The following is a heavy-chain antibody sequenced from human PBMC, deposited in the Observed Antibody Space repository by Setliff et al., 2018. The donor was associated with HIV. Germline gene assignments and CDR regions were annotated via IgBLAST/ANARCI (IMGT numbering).Heavy chain of an antibody. CDR2: ISSSSSTI. V-gene: IGHV3-48*01. Sequence: GGSLRLSCAASGFTFSNYEMSWVRQAPGKGPEWVSYISSSSSTIYYADSVKGRFTISRDNAKNSLYLQMNSLRAEDTAVYYCAREGSSWPYYYYYMDVWGKGTTVTVSS. CDR3: AREGSSWPYYYYYMDV. D-gene: IGHD6-13*01. CDR1: GFTFSNYE. J-gene: IGHJ6*03.